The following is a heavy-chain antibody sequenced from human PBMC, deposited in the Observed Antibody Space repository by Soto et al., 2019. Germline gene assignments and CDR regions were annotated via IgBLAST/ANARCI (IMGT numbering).Heavy chain of an antibody. J-gene: IGHJ6*02. D-gene: IGHD1-26*01. Sequence: EVQLVESGGGLIQPGGSLRLSCAASGFTVSSNYMSWVRQAPGKGLEWVSVIYSGGSTYYADSVKGRFTISRDNSKNTLYLQMNSLGAEDTAVYYCARLYRHYYYGMDVWGQGTTVTVSS. CDR3: ARLYRHYYYGMDV. CDR2: IYSGGST. V-gene: IGHV3-53*01. CDR1: GFTVSSNY.